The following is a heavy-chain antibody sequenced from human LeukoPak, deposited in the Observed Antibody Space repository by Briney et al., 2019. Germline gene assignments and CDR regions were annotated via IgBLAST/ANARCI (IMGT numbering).Heavy chain of an antibody. CDR3: ARPLPAGLTTAGYNWFDP. CDR2: INGDGSRI. Sequence: GGSLRLSCTASGFTFSTYWMHWVRQAPGKGLVWVSRINGDGSRISYADSVKGRFTISRDNAKNTLYLQTNSLRAEDTAVYYCARPLPAGLTTAGYNWFDPWGQGTLVTVSS. V-gene: IGHV3-74*01. CDR1: GFTFSTYW. J-gene: IGHJ5*02. D-gene: IGHD6-13*01.